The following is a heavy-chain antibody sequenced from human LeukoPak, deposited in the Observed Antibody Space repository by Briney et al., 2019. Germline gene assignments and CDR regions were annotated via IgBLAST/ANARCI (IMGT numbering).Heavy chain of an antibody. CDR1: GGSFSGYY. D-gene: IGHD6-19*01. J-gene: IGHJ4*02. CDR3: ARANSSGWYYFDY. Sequence: SETLSLTCAVYGGSFSGYYWSWIRQPPGKGLEWIGEINHSGSTNYNPSLKSRVTISVDTSKNQFSLKLSSVTAADTAVYYCARANSSGWYYFDYWGPGTLVTVSS. CDR2: INHSGST. V-gene: IGHV4-34*01.